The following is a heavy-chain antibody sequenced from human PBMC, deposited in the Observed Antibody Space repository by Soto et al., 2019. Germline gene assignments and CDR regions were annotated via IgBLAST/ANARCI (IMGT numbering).Heavy chain of an antibody. CDR1: GGAFSSYA. J-gene: IGHJ6*02. V-gene: IGHV1-69*13. CDR3: ARTGTTPYYYYGMDV. Sequence: ASVKVSCKASGGAFSSYAISWVRQAPGQGLEWMGGIIPIFGTANYAQKFQGRVTITADESTSTAYMELSSLRSEDTAVYYCARTGTTPYYYYGMDVWGQGTTVTVSS. D-gene: IGHD1-7*01. CDR2: IIPIFGTA.